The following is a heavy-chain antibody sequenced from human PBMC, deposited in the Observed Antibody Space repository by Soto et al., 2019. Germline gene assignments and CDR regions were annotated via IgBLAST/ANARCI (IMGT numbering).Heavy chain of an antibody. CDR1: GFTFSSYA. Sequence: PGGSLRLSCAASGFTFSSYAMSWVRQAPGKGLEWVSAISGSGGSTYYADSVKGRFTISRDNSKNTLYLQMNSLRAEDTAVYYCAKGYGDYGYYGMDVWGQGTTVTVSS. V-gene: IGHV3-23*01. D-gene: IGHD4-17*01. CDR3: AKGYGDYGYYGMDV. J-gene: IGHJ6*02. CDR2: ISGSGGST.